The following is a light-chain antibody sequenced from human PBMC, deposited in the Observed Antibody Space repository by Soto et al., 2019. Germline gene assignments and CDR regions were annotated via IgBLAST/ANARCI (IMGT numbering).Light chain of an antibody. CDR2: GAS. J-gene: IGKJ1*01. CDR1: QSVSNSY. Sequence: EIVLTQSPGTLPLSPGERATLSCRASQSVSNSYLAWYQQQPGQAPRVLIYGASSRVTGIPDRFSGSGSGTDFTLTISRLEPEDFAVYYCQQYGSSPLTFGQGTKVEIK. V-gene: IGKV3-20*01. CDR3: QQYGSSPLT.